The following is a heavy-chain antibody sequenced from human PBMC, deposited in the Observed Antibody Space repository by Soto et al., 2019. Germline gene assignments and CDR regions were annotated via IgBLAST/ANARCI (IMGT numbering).Heavy chain of an antibody. CDR3: AKDGDFWSCYYSDY. J-gene: IGHJ4*02. CDR2: ISGSGGST. Sequence: EVQLLESGGGLVQPGGSLRLSCAASGFTFSSYAMSWVRQAPGKGLEWVSAISGSGGSTYYADSVKGRFTISRDNSKNTLYRQMNSLRAEDTAVYYCAKDGDFWSCYYSDYWGQGTLVTVSS. CDR1: GFTFSSYA. D-gene: IGHD3-3*01. V-gene: IGHV3-23*01.